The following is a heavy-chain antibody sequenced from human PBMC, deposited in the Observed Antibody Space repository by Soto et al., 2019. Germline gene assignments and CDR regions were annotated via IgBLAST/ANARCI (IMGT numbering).Heavy chain of an antibody. CDR2: ISSSGSTI. CDR3: ARDHIESRWLRFDYFDY. J-gene: IGHJ4*02. V-gene: IGHV3-11*01. CDR1: GFTFSDYY. Sequence: PGGSLRLSCAASGFTFSDYYMSWIRQAPGKGLEWVSYISSSGSTIYYADSVKGRFTISRDNAKNSLYLQMNSLRAEDTAVYYCARDHIESRWLRFDYFDYWGQGTLVTVSS. D-gene: IGHD5-12*01.